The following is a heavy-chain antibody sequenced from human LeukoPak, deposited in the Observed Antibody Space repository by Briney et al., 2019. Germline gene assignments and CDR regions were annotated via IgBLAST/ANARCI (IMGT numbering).Heavy chain of an antibody. V-gene: IGHV1-2*02. CDR3: ARDYYDSSGYYYNVDY. D-gene: IGHD3-22*01. Sequence: ASVKVSCKASGYTFTDYYLHWVRQAPGQGLEWMGWINPNSGGTNYAQKFQGRVTMTRDTSISTAYMELSRLRSDDTAVYYCARDYYDSSGYYYNVDYWGQGTLVTVSS. J-gene: IGHJ4*02. CDR2: INPNSGGT. CDR1: GYTFTDYY.